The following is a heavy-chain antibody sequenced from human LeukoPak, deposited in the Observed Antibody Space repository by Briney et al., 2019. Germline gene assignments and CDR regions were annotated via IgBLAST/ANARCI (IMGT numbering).Heavy chain of an antibody. J-gene: IGHJ3*02. D-gene: IGHD6-19*01. CDR2: VAPDGNSK. Sequence: GGSLRLSCAASGFTFSSYSMNWVRQAPGKGLEWVSAVAPDGNSKYSADSVKGGFTISRNFSKNALVLEMKSLGLEDTAVYCGARGTYSSGRCDAFDIWGQGTMVTVSS. CDR1: GFTFSSYS. CDR3: ARGTYSSGRCDAFDI. V-gene: IGHV3-30*03.